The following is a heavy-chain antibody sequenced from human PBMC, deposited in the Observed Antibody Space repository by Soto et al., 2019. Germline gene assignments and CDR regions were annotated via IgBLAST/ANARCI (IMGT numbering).Heavy chain of an antibody. Sequence: GGSLRLSCAASGFTLSSNYMSWVRQAPGKGLEWVSVFYSGGSTYYADSVKGRFTISRDNSKNTLYLQMNSLRAEDTALYYCARVSTTAKTFEFWGQGTLVTVSS. CDR2: FYSGGST. V-gene: IGHV3-53*01. CDR1: GFTLSSNY. J-gene: IGHJ4*02. CDR3: ARVSTTAKTFEF. D-gene: IGHD4-17*01.